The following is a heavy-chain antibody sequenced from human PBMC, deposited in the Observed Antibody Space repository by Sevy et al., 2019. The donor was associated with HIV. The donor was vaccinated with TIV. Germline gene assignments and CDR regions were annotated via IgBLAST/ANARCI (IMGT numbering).Heavy chain of an antibody. Sequence: GGSLRLSCAASGFPFSSYAMSWVRQAPGRGLEWVSTLIGGGRRTYYADSVTGRFIISRDNSRNTWYLQMNSLRAEDTAIYYCAKRRVQSGLSGGGANYGMDVCGRGTTVTVSS. D-gene: IGHD3-16*01. CDR1: GFPFSSYA. CDR2: LIGGGRRT. J-gene: IGHJ6*02. CDR3: AKRRVQSGLSGGGANYGMDV. V-gene: IGHV3-23*01.